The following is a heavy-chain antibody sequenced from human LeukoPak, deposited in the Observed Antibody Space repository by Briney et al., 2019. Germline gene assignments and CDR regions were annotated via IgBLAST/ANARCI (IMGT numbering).Heavy chain of an antibody. D-gene: IGHD3-10*01. J-gene: IGHJ5*02. CDR3: AKVMVRGGNWFDP. V-gene: IGHV1-2*02. Sequence: ASVKVSCKTSGFSFVDYYIHWVRQAPGQGLEWMGWINPNSGGTNYAQKFQGRVTMTRDTSISTAYMELSRLRSDDTAVYYCAKVMVRGGNWFDPWGQGTLVTVSS. CDR1: GFSFVDYY. CDR2: INPNSGGT.